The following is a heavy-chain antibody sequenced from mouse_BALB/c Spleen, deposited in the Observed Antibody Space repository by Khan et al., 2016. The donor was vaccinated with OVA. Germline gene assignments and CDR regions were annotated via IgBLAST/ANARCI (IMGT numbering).Heavy chain of an antibody. CDR2: INPSDGGT. V-gene: IGHV1S81*02. CDR1: GYTFTSYY. CDR3: TRSGWAAFAY. J-gene: IGHJ3*01. Sequence: QVQLQQSGAELVKPGASVKLSCKASGYTFTSYYMYWVKQRPGQGLEWIGGINPSDGGTNFNEKFKSKATLTVDKSSSTAYMQLSSLTSEDSAVYYCTRSGWAAFAYWCQGTLVTVSA. D-gene: IGHD1-1*02.